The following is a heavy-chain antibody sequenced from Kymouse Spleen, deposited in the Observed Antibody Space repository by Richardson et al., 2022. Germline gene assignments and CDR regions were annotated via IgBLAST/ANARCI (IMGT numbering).Heavy chain of an antibody. CDR1: GFTFSGSA. Sequence: EVQLVESGGGLVQPGGSLKLSCAASGFTFSGSAMHWVRQASGKGLEWVGRIRSKANSYATAYAASVKGRFTISRDDSKNTAYLQMNSLKTEDTAVYYCTRHESGSYYFDYWGQGTLVTVSS. CDR3: TRHESGSYYFDY. J-gene: IGHJ4*02. CDR2: IRSKANSYAT. D-gene: IGHD3-10*01. V-gene: IGHV3-73*02.